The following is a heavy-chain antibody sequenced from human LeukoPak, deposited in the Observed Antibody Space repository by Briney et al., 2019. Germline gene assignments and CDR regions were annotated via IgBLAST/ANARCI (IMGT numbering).Heavy chain of an antibody. CDR3: ARSLDSDYFQH. CDR2: ISSSGSTI. V-gene: IGHV3-48*03. CDR1: GFTFSSYE. J-gene: IGHJ1*01. Sequence: GGSLRLTCAASGFTFSSYEMNWVRQAPGKGLEWVSYISSSGSTIYYADSVKGRFTISRDNAKNSLYLQMNSLRAEDTAVYYCARSLDSDYFQHWGQGTLVTVSS.